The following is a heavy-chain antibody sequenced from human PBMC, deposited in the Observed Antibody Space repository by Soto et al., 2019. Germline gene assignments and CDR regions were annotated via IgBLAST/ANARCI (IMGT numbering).Heavy chain of an antibody. V-gene: IGHV3-33*01. CDR2: IWYDGGNK. D-gene: IGHD1-1*01. CDR3: ARDRQLEPTYYYYYGMDV. CDR1: GFTFSSYG. J-gene: IGHJ6*02. Sequence: GGSLRLSCAASGFTFSSYGMHWVRQAPGKGLEWVAVIWYDGGNKYYADSVKGRFTISRDNSKNTLYLQMNSLRAEDTAVYYCARDRQLEPTYYYYYGMDVWGQGTTVTVSS.